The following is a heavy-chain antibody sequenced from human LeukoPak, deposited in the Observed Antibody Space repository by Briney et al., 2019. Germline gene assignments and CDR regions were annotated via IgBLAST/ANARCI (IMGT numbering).Heavy chain of an antibody. CDR3: AKDFVRYNIQFDY. CDR1: GLSFSFYG. D-gene: IGHD1-1*01. CDR2: ISGGGAGT. V-gene: IGHV3-23*01. J-gene: IGHJ4*02. Sequence: GGSLRLSCAASGLSFSFYGMSWVRQAPGKGLEWVSSISGGGAGTYYADSVRGRFTISRDNSKNTLYLQMNSLRAEDAALYYCAKDFVRYNIQFDYWGQGALVTVSS.